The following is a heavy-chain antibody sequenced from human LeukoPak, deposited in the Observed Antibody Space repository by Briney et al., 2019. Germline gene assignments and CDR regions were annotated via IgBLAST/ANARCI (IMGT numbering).Heavy chain of an antibody. Sequence: RSGGSLRLSCAASGFTFSSYSMNWVRQAPGKGLEWVSSITSSGSYMYYADSVKGRFTISRDNAKNSLYLQMNSLRAEDTAVYYCAREGDYGDYVHYYYYMDVWGKGTTVTISS. J-gene: IGHJ6*03. D-gene: IGHD4-17*01. V-gene: IGHV3-21*01. CDR3: AREGDYGDYVHYYYYMDV. CDR1: GFTFSSYS. CDR2: ITSSGSYM.